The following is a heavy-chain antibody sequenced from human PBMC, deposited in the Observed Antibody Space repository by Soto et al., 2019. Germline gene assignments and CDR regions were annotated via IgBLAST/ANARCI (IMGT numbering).Heavy chain of an antibody. CDR1: GFTFSSYS. Sequence: SLRLSCAASGFTFSSYSMNWVRQAPGKGLEWVSSISSSSSYIYYADSVKGRFTISRDNAKNSLYLQMNSLRAEDTAVYYCARDLGGWASPTDYWGQGTLVTVSS. CDR2: ISSSSSYI. CDR3: ARDLGGWASPTDY. D-gene: IGHD6-19*01. J-gene: IGHJ4*02. V-gene: IGHV3-21*01.